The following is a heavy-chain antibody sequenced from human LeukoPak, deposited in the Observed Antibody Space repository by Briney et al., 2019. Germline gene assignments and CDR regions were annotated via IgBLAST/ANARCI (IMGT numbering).Heavy chain of an antibody. CDR2: ISSNGGST. V-gene: IGHV3-64D*06. D-gene: IGHD3-3*01. CDR3: VKESWAGEWLYDDY. CDR1: GFTFSSYA. J-gene: IGHJ4*02. Sequence: GGSLRLSCSASGFTFSSYAMHWVRQAPGKGLEYVSAISSNGGSTYYADSVKGRFTISRDNSKNTLYLQVSSLRAEDTAVYYCVKESWAGEWLYDDYWGQGTLVTVSS.